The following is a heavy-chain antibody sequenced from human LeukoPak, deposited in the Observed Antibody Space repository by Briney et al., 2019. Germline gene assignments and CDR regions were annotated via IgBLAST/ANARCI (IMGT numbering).Heavy chain of an antibody. V-gene: IGHV3-48*02. D-gene: IGHD2/OR15-2a*01. CDR1: GFTFNTYS. Sequence: PGGSLRLSCAASGFTFNTYSMNWVRQAPGKGLEWVSYISPTSSPIYYGDSVKGRFTISRDNGRNSLHLQMNSLRDEDTAVYFCARDGSTSGPDFDYLGQGILVTVSS. CDR3: ARDGSTSGPDFDY. CDR2: ISPTSSPI. J-gene: IGHJ4*02.